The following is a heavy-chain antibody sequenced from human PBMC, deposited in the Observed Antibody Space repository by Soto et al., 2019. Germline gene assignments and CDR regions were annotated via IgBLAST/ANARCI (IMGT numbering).Heavy chain of an antibody. V-gene: IGHV3-33*01. Sequence: GGSLRLSCAASGFTFSSYGMHWVRQAPGKGLEWVAVIWYDGSNKYYADSVKGRFTISRDNSKNTLYLQMNSLRAEDTAVYYCAREQYDFWSGREYYYYYGMDVWGQGTTVTVSS. CDR3: AREQYDFWSGREYYYYYGMDV. CDR1: GFTFSSYG. CDR2: IWYDGSNK. J-gene: IGHJ6*02. D-gene: IGHD3-3*01.